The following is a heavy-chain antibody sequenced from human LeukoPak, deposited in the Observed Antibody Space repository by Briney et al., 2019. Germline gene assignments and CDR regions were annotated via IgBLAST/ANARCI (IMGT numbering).Heavy chain of an antibody. J-gene: IGHJ6*03. V-gene: IGHV4-4*08. CDR3: ARGNYDSSGYYYSYYYYYMDV. Sequence: PSETLSLTCTVSGVSISIYYWSWIRQPPGKGLEWIGYIYNSESTYYNPSLKSRVTISLDTSKNQFSLKLSSVTAADTAVYYCARGNYDSSGYYYSYYYYYMDVWGKGTTVTVSS. CDR2: IYNSEST. D-gene: IGHD3-22*01. CDR1: GVSISIYY.